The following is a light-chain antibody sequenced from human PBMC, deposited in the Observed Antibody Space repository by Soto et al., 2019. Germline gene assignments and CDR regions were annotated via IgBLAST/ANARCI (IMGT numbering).Light chain of an antibody. J-gene: IGKJ1*01. CDR1: QSVSSY. Sequence: EIVLTHSPSTLSLSPGERASLSCRASQSVSSYLAWYQQKPGQAPRLLIYDASNRATGIPARFSGSGSGTDFTLTISSLEPEDFAVYYCQQRSNWSQTFGQGTKVDIK. CDR2: DAS. CDR3: QQRSNWSQT. V-gene: IGKV3-11*01.